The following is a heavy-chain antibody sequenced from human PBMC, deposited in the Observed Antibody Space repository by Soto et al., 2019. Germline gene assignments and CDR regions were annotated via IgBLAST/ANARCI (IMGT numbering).Heavy chain of an antibody. V-gene: IGHV1-69*13. D-gene: IGHD3-16*01. Sequence: SVKVSCKASGGTFSSYAISWVRQSPGQGLEWMGGIIPIFGTANYAQKFQGRVTITADESTSTAYMELSSLRSEDTAVYYCARGRGAMPGYYYYGMDVWGQGTTVTV. J-gene: IGHJ6*02. CDR3: ARGRGAMPGYYYYGMDV. CDR2: IIPIFGTA. CDR1: GGTFSSYA.